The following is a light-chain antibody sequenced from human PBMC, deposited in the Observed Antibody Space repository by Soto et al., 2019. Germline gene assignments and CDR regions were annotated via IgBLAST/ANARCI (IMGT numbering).Light chain of an antibody. Sequence: DIQMTQSRSTLSESVGATATITDRARQSIDTWLAWKTQKPGRAPKMLISKASTLESGVQSWFSVSGSGKDFTLTISGLPPDEFAIYDCQQYNSHRAFGQGTKVDIK. CDR3: QQYNSHRA. J-gene: IGKJ1*01. CDR2: KAS. V-gene: IGKV1-5*03. CDR1: QSIDTW.